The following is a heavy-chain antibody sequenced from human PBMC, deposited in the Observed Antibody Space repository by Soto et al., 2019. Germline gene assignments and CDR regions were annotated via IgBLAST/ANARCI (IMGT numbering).Heavy chain of an antibody. V-gene: IGHV4-59*01. CDR2: IYYSGST. Sequence: PQETLSPTCPDXASPTSSYTWSCIRQPTGKGLEWIGYIYYSGSTNYNPSLKSRVTISVDTSKNQFSLKLSSVTAADTAVYDCARDNIADYYFDYWGQGTLVTVSS. CDR1: ASPTSSYT. D-gene: IGHD2-21*01. J-gene: IGHJ4*02. CDR3: ARDNIADYYFDY.